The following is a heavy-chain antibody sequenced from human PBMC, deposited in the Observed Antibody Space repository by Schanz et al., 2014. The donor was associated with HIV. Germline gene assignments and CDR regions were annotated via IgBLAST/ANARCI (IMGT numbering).Heavy chain of an antibody. CDR3: AKGPYGGNSYYFEY. CDR1: GFIFADYA. V-gene: IGHV3-9*01. Sequence: DVQLVESGGGLVQPGRSLRLSCAASGFIFADYAMHWVRQAPGKGLEWVSTISWKSGSIGYADSVKGRFTISRDNAKNSLYLHINSLRVEDTALYYCAKGPYGGNSYYFEYWGQGTLVTVSS. CDR2: ISWKSGSI. D-gene: IGHD2-21*02. J-gene: IGHJ4*02.